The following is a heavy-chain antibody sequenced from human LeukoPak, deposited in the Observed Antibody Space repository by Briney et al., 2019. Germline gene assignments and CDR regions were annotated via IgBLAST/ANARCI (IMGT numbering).Heavy chain of an antibody. CDR1: GYPFTTYE. J-gene: IGHJ5*02. CDR3: ARGPRNDL. D-gene: IGHD1-14*01. CDR2: VHPDTGYA. Sequence: ASVKVSCKPSGYPFTTYEINWARQAAGQGLEWMGWVHPDTGYADYAQKFQGRVTMTSDTSISTAYMELSSLRSDDTAVYFCARGPRNDLWGQGTLVTVSS. V-gene: IGHV1-8*01.